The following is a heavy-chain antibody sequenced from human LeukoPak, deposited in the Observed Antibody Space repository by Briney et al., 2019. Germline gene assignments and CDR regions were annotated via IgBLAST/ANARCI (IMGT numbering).Heavy chain of an antibody. J-gene: IGHJ4*02. CDR1: GFTFSSYS. Sequence: AGGSLRLSCAASGFTFSSYSMNWVRQAPGKGVEWVSSISSSSSYIYYADSVKGRFTISRDNAKNSLYLQMNSLRAEDTAAYYCASTGYSSSWYARTWGQGTLVTVSS. CDR2: ISSSSSYI. V-gene: IGHV3-21*01. CDR3: ASTGYSSSWYART. D-gene: IGHD6-13*01.